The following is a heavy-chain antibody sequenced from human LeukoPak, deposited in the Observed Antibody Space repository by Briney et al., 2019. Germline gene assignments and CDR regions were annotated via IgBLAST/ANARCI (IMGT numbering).Heavy chain of an antibody. V-gene: IGHV3-23*01. D-gene: IGHD3-22*01. CDR1: GFTFSSYA. J-gene: IGHJ4*02. Sequence: PGGSLRLSCAASGFTFSSYAMSWVRQAPEKGLEWVSAISGSGGSTYYADSVKGRFTISRDNSKNTLYLQMNSLRAEDTAVYYCAKDRGYDSSGLDYWGQGTLVTVSS. CDR3: AKDRGYDSSGLDY. CDR2: ISGSGGST.